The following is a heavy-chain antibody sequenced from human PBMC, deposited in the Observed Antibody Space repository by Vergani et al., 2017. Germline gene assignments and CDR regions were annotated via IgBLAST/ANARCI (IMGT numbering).Heavy chain of an antibody. CDR2: ISSGGGDI. J-gene: IGHJ5*02. V-gene: IGHV3-23*01. D-gene: IGHD3-10*01. Sequence: EVQLLESGGGLVQPGGSRRLSCAGAGFTFDTYTMAYVRQAPGKGLEWVATISSGGGDIFYADSVKGRFTISRDNSKNTLFLQMNSLKDEDTAVYYCARGNYYGSGTYVDPWGQGTLVTVSS. CDR1: GFTFDTYT. CDR3: ARGNYYGSGTYVDP.